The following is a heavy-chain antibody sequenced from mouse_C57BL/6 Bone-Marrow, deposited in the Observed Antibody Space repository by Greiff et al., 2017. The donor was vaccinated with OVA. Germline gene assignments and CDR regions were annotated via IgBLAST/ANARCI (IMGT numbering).Heavy chain of an antibody. V-gene: IGHV5-17*01. CDR2: ISSGSSTI. CDR3: ARADYGSSSLDY. D-gene: IGHD1-1*01. Sequence: VQLKESGGGLVKPGGSLKLSCAASGFTFSDYGMHWVRQAPEKGLEWVAYISSGSSTIYYADTVKGRFTISRDNAKNTLFLQMTSLRSEDTAMYYCARADYGSSSLDYWGQGTTLTVSS. J-gene: IGHJ2*01. CDR1: GFTFSDYG.